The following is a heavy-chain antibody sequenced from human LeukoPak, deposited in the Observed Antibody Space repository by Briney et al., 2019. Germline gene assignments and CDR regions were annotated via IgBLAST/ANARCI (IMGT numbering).Heavy chain of an antibody. Sequence: GGSLRLSCAASGFTFSSYAMTWVRQAPGKGLEWVSAISGSGGSTYYADSVKGRFTISRDNSKNTLHLQMNSLRAEDTAVYYCAKDKEGSFYYGSSGYDYWGQGTLVTVSS. D-gene: IGHD3-22*01. CDR3: AKDKEGSFYYGSSGYDY. CDR1: GFTFSSYA. V-gene: IGHV3-23*01. J-gene: IGHJ4*02. CDR2: ISGSGGST.